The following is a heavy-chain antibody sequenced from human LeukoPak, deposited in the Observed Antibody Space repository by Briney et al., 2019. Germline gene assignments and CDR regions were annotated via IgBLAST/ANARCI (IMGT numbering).Heavy chain of an antibody. J-gene: IGHJ4*02. Sequence: GGSLRLSCAASGFTFSTYGMHWVRQAPGKGLEWVAVISYDGNNKYYADSVKGRFTISRDNSKSTLFLQMNSLRAEDAAVYCCAKDRDGSGSYFDYWGQGTLVTVSS. CDR1: GFTFSTYG. V-gene: IGHV3-30*18. CDR3: AKDRDGSGSYFDY. CDR2: ISYDGNNK. D-gene: IGHD3-10*01.